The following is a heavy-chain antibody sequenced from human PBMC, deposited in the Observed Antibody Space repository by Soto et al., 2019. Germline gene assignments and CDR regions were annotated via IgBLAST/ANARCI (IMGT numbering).Heavy chain of an antibody. J-gene: IGHJ4*02. CDR1: GYKFTGYA. D-gene: IGHD3-22*01. Sequence: ASVKVACKASGYKFTGYAISWVRQAPGQGLEWMGWISAYNGNTNYAQKLQGRVTMTTDTSTSTACMELRSLRSDDTAVYYCARDSPVNYYDSSGFYNYWGQGTLVTVS. CDR3: ARDSPVNYYDSSGFYNY. CDR2: ISAYNGNT. V-gene: IGHV1-18*01.